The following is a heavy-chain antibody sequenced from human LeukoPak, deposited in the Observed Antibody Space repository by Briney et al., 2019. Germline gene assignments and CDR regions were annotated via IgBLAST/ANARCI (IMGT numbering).Heavy chain of an antibody. CDR3: ARGNCGGDCYLDY. CDR1: GGSISSGGYS. CDR2: IYHSGST. Sequence: SETLSLTCAVSGGSISSGGYSWSWIRQPPGTGLEWIGYIYHSGSTYYNPSLKSRVTISVDRSKNQFSLKLSSVTAADTAVYYCARGNCGGDCYLDYWGQGTLVTVSS. D-gene: IGHD2-21*02. V-gene: IGHV4-30-2*01. J-gene: IGHJ4*02.